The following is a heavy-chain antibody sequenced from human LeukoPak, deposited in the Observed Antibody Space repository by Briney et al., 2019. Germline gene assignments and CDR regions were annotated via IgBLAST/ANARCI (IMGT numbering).Heavy chain of an antibody. V-gene: IGHV3-7*03. Sequence: PGGSLRLSCAASGFTFSSHWMSWVRQAPGKGLEWVANIKQDGSEKYYVDSVKGRFTISRDNAKNSLYLQMNSLRAEDTAVYYCARIGEFDYWGQGTLVTVSS. J-gene: IGHJ4*02. CDR3: ARIGEFDY. CDR1: GFTFSSHW. D-gene: IGHD3-16*01. CDR2: IKQDGSEK.